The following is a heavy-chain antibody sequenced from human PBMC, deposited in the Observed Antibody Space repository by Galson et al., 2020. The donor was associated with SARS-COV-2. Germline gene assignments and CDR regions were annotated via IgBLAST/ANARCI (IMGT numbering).Heavy chain of an antibody. CDR2: ISWDGGST. J-gene: IGHJ6*02. CDR3: AKDFESRYYYYGMDV. V-gene: IGHV3-43*01. CDR1: GFTFDDYT. Sequence: GGSLRLSCAASGFTFDDYTMHWVRQAPGKGLEWVSLISWDGGSTYYADSVKGRFTISRDNSKNSLYLQMNSLRTDDTALYYCAKDFESRYYYYGMDVWGQGTTVTVSS.